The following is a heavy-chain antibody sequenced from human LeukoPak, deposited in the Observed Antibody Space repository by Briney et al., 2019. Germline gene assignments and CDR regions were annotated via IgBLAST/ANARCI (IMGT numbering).Heavy chain of an antibody. J-gene: IGHJ4*02. CDR2: IYYSGST. CDR3: ASLPRIAARYYFDY. CDR1: GGSISSYY. Sequence: SETLSLTCTVSGGSISSYYWSWIRQPPGKGLEWIGYIYYSGSTNYNPPLKSRVTISVDTSKNQFSLRLSSVTAADTAVYYCASLPRIAARYYFDYWGQGTLVTVSS. D-gene: IGHD6-6*01. V-gene: IGHV4-59*01.